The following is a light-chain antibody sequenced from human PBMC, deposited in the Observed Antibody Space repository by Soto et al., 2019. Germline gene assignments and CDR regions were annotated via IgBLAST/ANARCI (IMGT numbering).Light chain of an antibody. J-gene: IGKJ5*01. CDR3: QQYGSSPPIT. V-gene: IGKV3-20*01. CDR1: QVFSSSY. CDR2: GAS. Sequence: EIVLTQSPGTLSLSPGERATLSCRASQVFSSSYLAWYQQKPGQAPRLLIYGASIRTTGIPDRFSGSGSGRDFTLTISRLEPEDFAVYYCQQYGSSPPITFGQGARLKIK.